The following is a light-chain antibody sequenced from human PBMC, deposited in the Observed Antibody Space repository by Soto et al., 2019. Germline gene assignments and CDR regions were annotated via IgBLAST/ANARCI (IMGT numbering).Light chain of an antibody. J-gene: IGKJ1*01. CDR2: KAS. CDR3: QQYNSYLWT. V-gene: IGKV1-5*03. CDR1: QSINSW. Sequence: DIQMTQSPSTLSASVGDRVTITCRASQSINSWLAWYQQKPGKAHKXLIYKASTLESGVPSRFSGSGSGTELTLTISSLQPDDFATYYCQQYNSYLWTFGQGTKVDIK.